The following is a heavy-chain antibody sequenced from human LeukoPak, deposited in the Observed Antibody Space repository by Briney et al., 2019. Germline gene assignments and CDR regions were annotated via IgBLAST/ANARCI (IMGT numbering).Heavy chain of an antibody. CDR2: INHSGST. CDR3: ARVGYCSGGSCPPSGP. V-gene: IGHV4-34*01. CDR1: GGSFSGYY. D-gene: IGHD2-15*01. Sequence: PSETLSLTCAVYGGSFSGYYWSWIRQPPGKGLEWIGEINHSGSTNYNPSLKSRVTISVDTSKNQFSLKLSSVTAADTAVYYCARVGYCSGGSCPPSGPWGQGTLVTVSS. J-gene: IGHJ5*02.